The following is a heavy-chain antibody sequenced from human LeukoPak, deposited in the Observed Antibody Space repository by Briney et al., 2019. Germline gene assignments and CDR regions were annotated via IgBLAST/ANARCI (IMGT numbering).Heavy chain of an antibody. J-gene: IGHJ3*02. CDR1: GFTFSSYG. V-gene: IGHV3-23*01. CDR3: AKDTARRAFDI. CDR2: ISASGGIT. Sequence: HPGGSLRLSCAASGFTFSSYGMHWVRQAPGKGLECVSGISASGGITYYADSMKGRFTVSRDGAKNTLYLQMNSLRAEDTAVYYCAKDTARRAFDIWGHGTMVTVSS.